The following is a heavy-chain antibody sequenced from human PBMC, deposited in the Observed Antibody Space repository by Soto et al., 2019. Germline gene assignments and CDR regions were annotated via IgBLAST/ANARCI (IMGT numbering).Heavy chain of an antibody. CDR2: INMDGSST. Sequence: GGSLRLSCAASGFTFSGDWMHWVRQGAGKGLVWVSRINMDGSSTNYADSVKGRFTISRDNAKNTLYLRMNSLRVDDTAVYYCARGPRGLYHHDYWGQGALVTVTS. D-gene: IGHD2-2*01. CDR3: ARGPRGLYHHDY. V-gene: IGHV3-74*01. J-gene: IGHJ4*02. CDR1: GFTFSGDW.